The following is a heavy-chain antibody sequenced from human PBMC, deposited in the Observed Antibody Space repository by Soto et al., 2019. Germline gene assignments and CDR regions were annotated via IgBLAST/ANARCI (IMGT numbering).Heavy chain of an antibody. CDR3: ARESGGYDILTGYTYFDY. CDR2: IIPIFGTA. D-gene: IGHD3-9*01. J-gene: IGHJ4*02. Sequence: QVQLVQSGAEVKKPGSSVKVSCKASGGTFSSYAISWVRQAPGQGLEWMGGIIPIFGTANYAQKFQGRVTITADKSTSTAYMELSSLRSEDTAVYYCARESGGYDILTGYTYFDYWGQGTLVTVSS. CDR1: GGTFSSYA. V-gene: IGHV1-69*06.